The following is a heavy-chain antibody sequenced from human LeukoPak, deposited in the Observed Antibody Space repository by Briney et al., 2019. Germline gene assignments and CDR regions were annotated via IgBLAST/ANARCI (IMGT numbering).Heavy chain of an antibody. D-gene: IGHD1-26*01. V-gene: IGHV1-18*01. Sequence: ASVTLSFTASGYTFTIYGISWVRQAPGQGHGRVGWISAYNGDTNYAQKLQGRVTMTTDTSTSTAYIALRSLISDDTGVYYCSSVGGSGYYYYGMDVWGQGTTVTVSS. CDR2: ISAYNGDT. CDR1: GYTFTIYG. J-gene: IGHJ6*02. CDR3: SSVGGSGYYYYGMDV.